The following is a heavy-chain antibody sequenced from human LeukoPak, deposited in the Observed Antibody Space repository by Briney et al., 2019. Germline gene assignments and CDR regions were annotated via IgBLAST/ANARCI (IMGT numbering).Heavy chain of an antibody. CDR2: IIPIFGTA. V-gene: IGHV1-69*05. D-gene: IGHD1-26*01. Sequence: SVKVSCKASGGTFSSYAIIWVRQAPGQGLEWMGGIIPIFGTANYAQKFQGRVTITTDESTSTAYMELSSLRSEDTAVYYCARGVGATTSIHFDYWGQGTLVTVSS. J-gene: IGHJ4*02. CDR1: GGTFSSYA. CDR3: ARGVGATTSIHFDY.